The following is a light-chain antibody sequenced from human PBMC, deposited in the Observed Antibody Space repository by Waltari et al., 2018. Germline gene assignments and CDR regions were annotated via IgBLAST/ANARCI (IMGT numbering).Light chain of an antibody. V-gene: IGKV3-15*01. CDR2: GAS. Sequence: EIVMTQSQATLSVSPGERATLSCRASQSVSSNLAWYQQKPGQAPRLLIYGASTRATGIPARFSGSGSGTEFTLTISSLQSEDFAVYYCQQYNNWPPMYTFGQGTKLEIK. CDR1: QSVSSN. J-gene: IGKJ2*01. CDR3: QQYNNWPPMYT.